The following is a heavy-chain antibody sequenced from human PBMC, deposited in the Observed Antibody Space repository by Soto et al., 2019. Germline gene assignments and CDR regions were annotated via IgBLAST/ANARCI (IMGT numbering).Heavy chain of an antibody. D-gene: IGHD3-16*02. Sequence: TSETLSLTCAVYGGSFSGYYCSWIRQPPGKGLEWMGEINHSGSTNYNPSRKIRFTISVDTSKNQFSLKLISMTAADTALYYRARRSRLYYDYVWGSYRYVPRQQFDYWGQGNLVTV. V-gene: IGHV4-34*01. CDR3: ARRSRLYYDYVWGSYRYVPRQQFDY. CDR2: INHSGST. CDR1: GGSFSGYY. J-gene: IGHJ4*02.